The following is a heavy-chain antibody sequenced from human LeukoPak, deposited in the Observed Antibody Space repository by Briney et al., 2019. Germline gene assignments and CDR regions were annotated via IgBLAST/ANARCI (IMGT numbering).Heavy chain of an antibody. CDR2: MYYTGST. Sequence: SETLSLTCSVSGGSTASSSHYWGWIRQSPGKGLEWIAIMYYTGSTYYNPSLKSRVAISVDTSKNQFSLKLTSVTAADTAVYYCARHRIQPPVLMDVWGQGTTVTVSS. V-gene: IGHV4-39*01. D-gene: IGHD5-18*01. CDR3: ARHRIQPPVLMDV. J-gene: IGHJ6*02. CDR1: GGSTASSSHY.